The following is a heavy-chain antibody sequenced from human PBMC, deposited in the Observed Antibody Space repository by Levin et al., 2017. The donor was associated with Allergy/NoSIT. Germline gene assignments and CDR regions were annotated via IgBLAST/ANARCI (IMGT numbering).Heavy chain of an antibody. CDR3: ARGLMVRGGDDAFDI. CDR1: GGSISSGDYY. J-gene: IGHJ3*02. D-gene: IGHD3-10*01. Sequence: SETLSLTCTVSGGSISSGDYYWSWIRQPPGKGLEWIGYIYYSGSTYYNPSLKSRVTISVDTSKNQFSLKLSSVTAADTAVYYCARGLMVRGGDDAFDIWGQGTMVTVSS. CDR2: IYYSGST. V-gene: IGHV4-30-4*01.